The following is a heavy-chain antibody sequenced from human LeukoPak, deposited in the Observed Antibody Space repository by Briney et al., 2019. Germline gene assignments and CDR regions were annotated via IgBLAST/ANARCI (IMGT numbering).Heavy chain of an antibody. V-gene: IGHV6-1*01. CDR3: ARAPIVGATHIDY. J-gene: IGHJ4*02. CDR2: KYYKYKWYN. Sequence: SETLSPTCAISGDSVSRNSAAWNWIRQSPSRGLEWLGSKYYKYKWYNDYAVSVKRRITIKPDTSKNQFSLQLKSVTTEDTAVYYCARAPIVGATHIDYWGQGTLVTVSS. D-gene: IGHD1-26*01. CDR1: GDSVSRNSAA.